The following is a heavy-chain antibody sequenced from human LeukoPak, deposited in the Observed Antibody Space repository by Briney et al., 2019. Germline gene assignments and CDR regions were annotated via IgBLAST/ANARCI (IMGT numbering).Heavy chain of an antibody. CDR1: GGPISISSYY. CDR3: ARLGSGSSIRGFDP. Sequence: SETLSLTCTVSGGPISISSYYWAWIRQPPGKGLQWIANVYYTGSTNYNLSLKRRVTISVDTSKNQFSLKVTSVTAADTAVYYCARLGSGSSIRGFDPWGQGTLVTVSS. D-gene: IGHD3-10*01. J-gene: IGHJ5*02. CDR2: VYYTGST. V-gene: IGHV4-39*01.